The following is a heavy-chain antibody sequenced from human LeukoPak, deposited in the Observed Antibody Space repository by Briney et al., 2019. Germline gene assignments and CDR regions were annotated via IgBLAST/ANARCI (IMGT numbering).Heavy chain of an antibody. CDR2: ISSSSSTI. V-gene: IGHV3-48*04. CDR3: ARDQVAGTFDY. D-gene: IGHD6-19*01. Sequence: GGSLRLSCAASGFTFSSYNMNWVRQAPGKGLEWVSYISSSSSTIYYADSVKGRFTISRDNAKNSLYLQMNSLRAEDTAVYSCARDQVAGTFDYWGQGILVTVSS. J-gene: IGHJ4*02. CDR1: GFTFSSYN.